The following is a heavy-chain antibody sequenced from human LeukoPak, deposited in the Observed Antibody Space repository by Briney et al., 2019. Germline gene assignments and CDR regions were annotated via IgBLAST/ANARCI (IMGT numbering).Heavy chain of an antibody. V-gene: IGHV4-34*01. CDR2: INHSGST. CDR1: GGSFSGYY. CDR3: ARGGLVWFGELPY. D-gene: IGHD3-10*01. Sequence: SETLSLTCAVYGGSFSGYYWSWIRQPPGKGLEWIGEINHSGSTNYNPSLKSRVTISVDTSKNQFSLKLSSVTAADTAVYYCARGGLVWFGELPYWGQGTLVTVSS. J-gene: IGHJ4*02.